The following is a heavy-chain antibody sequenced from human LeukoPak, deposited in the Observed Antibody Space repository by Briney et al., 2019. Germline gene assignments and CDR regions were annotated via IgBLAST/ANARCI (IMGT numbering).Heavy chain of an antibody. CDR1: GYTFTSYD. Sequence: ASVKVSCKASGYTFTSYDINWVRQATGHGLEWMGWMNPNSGNTGYAQKFQGRVTITRNTSISTAYMELSSLRSEDTAVYYCARRDCSSTSCYYSGPNWFDPWGQGTLVTVSS. J-gene: IGHJ5*02. CDR2: MNPNSGNT. CDR3: ARRDCSSTSCYYSGPNWFDP. D-gene: IGHD2-2*01. V-gene: IGHV1-8*03.